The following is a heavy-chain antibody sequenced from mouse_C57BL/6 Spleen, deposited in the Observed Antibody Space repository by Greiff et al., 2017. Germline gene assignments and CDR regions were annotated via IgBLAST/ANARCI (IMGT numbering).Heavy chain of an antibody. J-gene: IGHJ1*03. D-gene: IGHD1-1*01. CDR3: ARFTTVVARYFDV. Sequence: VQVVESGAELVKPGASVKISCKASGYAFSSYWMNWVKQRPGKGLEWIGQIYPGDGDTNYNGKFKGKATLTADKSSSTAYMQLSSLTSEDSAVYFCARFTTVVARYFDVWGTGTTVTVSS. CDR1: GYAFSSYW. CDR2: IYPGDGDT. V-gene: IGHV1-80*01.